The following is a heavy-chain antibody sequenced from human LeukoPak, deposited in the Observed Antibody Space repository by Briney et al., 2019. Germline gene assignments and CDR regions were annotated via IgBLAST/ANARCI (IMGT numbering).Heavy chain of an antibody. CDR3: AREGECSGGSCYPNDAFDI. Sequence: SETLSLTCTASGGSISSYYWSWIRQPPGKGLEWIGYIYYSGSTNYNPTLKSRVTISVDTSKNQFSLKLSSVTAADTAVYYCAREGECSGGSCYPNDAFDIWGQGTMVTVSS. V-gene: IGHV4-59*01. J-gene: IGHJ3*02. CDR2: IYYSGST. CDR1: GGSISSYY. D-gene: IGHD2-15*01.